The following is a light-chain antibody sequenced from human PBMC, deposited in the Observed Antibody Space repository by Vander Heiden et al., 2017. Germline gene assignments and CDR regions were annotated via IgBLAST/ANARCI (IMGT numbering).Light chain of an antibody. CDR3: QAGGNNIVV. CDR2: QDN. V-gene: IGLV3-1*01. Sequence: SYEVTQPLSVSVSPGQTASPTCSGDKLGDRYACWYQQRPGQYPVLVIDQDNKRRSGIPERFSGSSSGNTATLTGSGTQPMDESDYYCQAGGNNIVVFGGGTKLTVL. CDR1: KLGDRY. J-gene: IGLJ3*02.